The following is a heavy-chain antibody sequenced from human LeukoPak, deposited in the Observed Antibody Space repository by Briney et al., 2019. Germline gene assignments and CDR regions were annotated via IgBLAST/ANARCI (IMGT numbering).Heavy chain of an antibody. V-gene: IGHV3-53*01. J-gene: IGHJ5*02. CDR2: IYSGGST. CDR1: GFTVSSNY. CDR3: ARLSPDWFDP. Sequence: GGSLRLSCAASGFTVSSNYMSWVRQAPGKGLEWVSVIYSGGSTYYADSVKGRFTISRDNSKNTLYLQMNSLKAEDTAVYYCARLSPDWFDPWGQGTLVTVSS.